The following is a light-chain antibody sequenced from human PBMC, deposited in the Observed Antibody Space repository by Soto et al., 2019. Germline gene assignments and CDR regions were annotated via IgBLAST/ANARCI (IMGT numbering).Light chain of an antibody. CDR1: QSMRHY. CDR3: QHHKSYSQT. J-gene: IGKJ1*01. Sequence: DIQMTQSPPTLSASVGDRVTITCRASQSMRHYLAWYQQMPGKAPKLLIYGASTLQSGVPSRFSGSGSGTEFTLTISSLQPDDFGTYFCQHHKSYSQTFGQGTKEEIK. V-gene: IGKV1-5*01. CDR2: GAS.